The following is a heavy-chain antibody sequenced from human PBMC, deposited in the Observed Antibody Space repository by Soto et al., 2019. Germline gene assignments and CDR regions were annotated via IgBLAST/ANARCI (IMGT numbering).Heavy chain of an antibody. CDR2: IFYSGGT. Sequence: PSETLSLTCTVSGGSLSSSIYYWGWIRQSPGTGLEWIASIFYSGGTYYNPSLTSRATISVETSKNQFSMKLTSVTASDTAVYYCARSYYDSTGFAVDPWGQGTLVTVSS. CDR1: GGSLSSSIYY. CDR3: ARSYYDSTGFAVDP. V-gene: IGHV4-39*07. J-gene: IGHJ5*02. D-gene: IGHD3-22*01.